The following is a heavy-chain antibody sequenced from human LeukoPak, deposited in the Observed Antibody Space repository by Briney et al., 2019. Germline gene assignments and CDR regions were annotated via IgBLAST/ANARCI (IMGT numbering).Heavy chain of an antibody. J-gene: IGHJ4*02. CDR1: GFTLSKAW. D-gene: IGHD2-2*01. Sequence: GGSLRVSCAASGFTLSKAWMNWVRQAPGKGLEWVARIKTKSQGGTTDYAGPVKGRLAISSGDSENRLYLQMTSLKSEDPAGYYFAVGPATPATANWGQRNPVSLSP. CDR2: IKTKSQGGTT. CDR3: AVGPATPATAN. V-gene: IGHV3-15*05.